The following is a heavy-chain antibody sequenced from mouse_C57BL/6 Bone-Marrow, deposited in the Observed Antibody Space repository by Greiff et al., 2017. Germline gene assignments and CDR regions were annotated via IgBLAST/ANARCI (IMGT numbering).Heavy chain of an antibody. Sequence: EVQVVESGPGLVKPSQSLSLTCSVTGYSITSGYYWNWIRQFPGNKLEWMGYISYDGSNNYNPSLKNRISITRDTSKNQFFLKLNSVTTEDTATYYCARVYYGRAMDYWGQGTSVTVSS. V-gene: IGHV3-6*01. D-gene: IGHD1-1*01. CDR3: ARVYYGRAMDY. J-gene: IGHJ4*01. CDR1: GYSITSGYY. CDR2: ISYDGSN.